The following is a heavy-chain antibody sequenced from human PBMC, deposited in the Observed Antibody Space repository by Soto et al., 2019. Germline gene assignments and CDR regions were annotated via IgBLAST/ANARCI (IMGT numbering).Heavy chain of an antibody. Sequence: QVHLVQSGAEVKEPGASVKVSCKTYGYTFTDYYLHWVRHAAGPGLEWMGWVKSYTAGTKYAQKFQDWMTRTRDTSSKTVYIDLSRLTSDDTAVYYCERGGTAGRPTSGFDPWGQGTMVTVSS. CDR2: VKSYTAGT. J-gene: IGHJ5*02. CDR3: ERGGTAGRPTSGFDP. V-gene: IGHV1-2*04. D-gene: IGHD6-6*01. CDR1: GYTFTDYY.